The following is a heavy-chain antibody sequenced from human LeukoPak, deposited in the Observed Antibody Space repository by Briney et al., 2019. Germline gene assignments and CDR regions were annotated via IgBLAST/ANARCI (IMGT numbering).Heavy chain of an antibody. V-gene: IGHV3-74*01. CDR3: GRAYFGSGFDS. CDR2: INSEGYSI. Sequence: RPGGSLRLSCTASPFTFSGYCMHWVRQSPGKALVGVSRINSEGYSIIYGVSVKGRFPISRDSAKNTVYLQMNSLIVEDTAVFFCGRAYFGSGFDSWGQGTLVTVSS. D-gene: IGHD6-19*01. CDR1: PFTFSGYC. J-gene: IGHJ5*01.